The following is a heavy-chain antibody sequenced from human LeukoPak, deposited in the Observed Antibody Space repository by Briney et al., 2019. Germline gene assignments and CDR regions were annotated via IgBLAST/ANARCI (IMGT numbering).Heavy chain of an antibody. CDR2: ISYDGSNK. V-gene: IGHV3-30*18. D-gene: IGHD2-2*01. Sequence: GGSLRLSCAASGFTFSSYGMHWVRQAPGKGLEWVAVISYDGSNKYYADSVKGRFTISRDNSKNTLYLQMNSLRAEDTAVYYCAKGGCSGTSCRAPLGYWGQGTLVTVSS. J-gene: IGHJ4*02. CDR3: AKGGCSGTSCRAPLGY. CDR1: GFTFSSYG.